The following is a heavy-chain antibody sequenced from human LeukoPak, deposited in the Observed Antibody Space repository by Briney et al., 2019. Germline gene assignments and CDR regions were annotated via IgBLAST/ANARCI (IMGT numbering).Heavy chain of an antibody. D-gene: IGHD4-17*01. CDR1: GFTFSSYA. CDR3: AKAPTYGDYVGYYFDY. Sequence: GGSLRLSCAASGFTFSSYAMSWVRQAPGQGLEWVSGISGSGGSTNYADSVEGRFTISRDNSQNTPHLQMNSLRAEDTAVYYCAKAPTYGDYVGYYFDYWGQGTLVTVSS. V-gene: IGHV3-23*01. CDR2: ISGSGGST. J-gene: IGHJ4*02.